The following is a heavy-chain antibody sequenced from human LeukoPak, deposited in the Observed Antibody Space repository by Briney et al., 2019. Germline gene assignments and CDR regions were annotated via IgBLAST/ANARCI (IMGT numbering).Heavy chain of an antibody. J-gene: IGHJ4*02. CDR1: GGSISSYY. CDR2: IYYSGST. V-gene: IGHV4-59*01. Sequence: SETLSLTCTVSGGSISSYYWSWIRQPPGKGLEWIGYIYYSGSTNYNPSLKSRVTISVDTSKNQFSLKLSSMTAADTAVYYCARGYSSDTASYWGQGTLVTVSS. D-gene: IGHD1-14*01. CDR3: ARGYSSDTASY.